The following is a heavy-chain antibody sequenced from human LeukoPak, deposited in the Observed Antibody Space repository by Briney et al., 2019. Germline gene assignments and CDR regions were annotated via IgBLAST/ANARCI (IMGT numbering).Heavy chain of an antibody. CDR3: ARHYGSGWYYFDY. D-gene: IGHD6-19*01. CDR1: GYSFTTYW. V-gene: IGHV5-51*01. J-gene: IGHJ4*02. CDR2: IYPGDSNT. Sequence: GESLKISCKNSGYSFTTYWIAWVRQMPGKGLEWMGIIYPGDSNTRYSPSFQGQVTISADKSISTAYLQWSSLKASDTAMYYCARHYGSGWYYFDYWGQGTLVTVSS.